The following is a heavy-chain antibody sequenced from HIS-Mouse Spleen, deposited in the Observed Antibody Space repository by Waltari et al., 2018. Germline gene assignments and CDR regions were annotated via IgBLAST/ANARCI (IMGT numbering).Heavy chain of an antibody. CDR1: GGSFSGYY. V-gene: IGHV4-34*01. D-gene: IGHD1-20*01. J-gene: IGHJ4*02. CDR3: ARGRYNIPVYFDY. CDR2: INHSGST. Sequence: QVQLQQWGAGLLKPSETLSRTCAVYGGSFSGYYWSWIRQPPGKGLEWIGEINHSGSTNYNPSLKSRVTISVDTSKNQFSLKLSSVTAADTAVYYCARGRYNIPVYFDYWGQGTLVTVSS.